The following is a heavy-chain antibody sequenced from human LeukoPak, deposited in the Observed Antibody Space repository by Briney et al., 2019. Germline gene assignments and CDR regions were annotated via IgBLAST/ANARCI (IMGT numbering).Heavy chain of an antibody. Sequence: GGSLTLSHAPYGFTFTNAWMSSARHAPGNGREWVGRIKSKTDGGTTDYAAPVKGRFTISRDDSKNTLYLQMNSLKTEDTAVYYCTTDVDTANDYWGQGTLVTVSS. CDR1: GFTFTNAW. V-gene: IGHV3-15*01. J-gene: IGHJ4*02. CDR3: TTDVDTANDY. CDR2: IKSKTDGGTT. D-gene: IGHD5-18*01.